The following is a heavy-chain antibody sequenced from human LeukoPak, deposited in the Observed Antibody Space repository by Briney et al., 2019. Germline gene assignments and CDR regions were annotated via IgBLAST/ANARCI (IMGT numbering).Heavy chain of an antibody. CDR3: ALGYSYGYEPFDY. V-gene: IGHV1-46*01. D-gene: IGHD5-18*01. Sequence: ASVKVSCKASGYTFTSYYMHWVRQAPGQGLEWMGIINPSGGSTSYAQKLQGRVTMTTDTSTSTAYMELRSLRSDDTAVYYCALGYSYGYEPFDYWGQGTLVTVSS. CDR1: GYTFTSYY. CDR2: INPSGGST. J-gene: IGHJ4*02.